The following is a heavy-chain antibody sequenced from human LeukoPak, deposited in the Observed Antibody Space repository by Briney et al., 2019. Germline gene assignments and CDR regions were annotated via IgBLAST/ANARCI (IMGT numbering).Heavy chain of an antibody. CDR3: AREGTTVTHDDAFDI. D-gene: IGHD4-17*01. CDR1: GGSISSYY. J-gene: IGHJ3*02. Sequence: SETLSLTCTVSGGSISSYYWSWIRQPPGKGLECSGYIYYSGSTNYNPSLKSRVTISVDTSKNQLSLKLSSVTAADTAVYYCAREGTTVTHDDAFDIWGQGTMVTVSS. V-gene: IGHV4-59*01. CDR2: IYYSGST.